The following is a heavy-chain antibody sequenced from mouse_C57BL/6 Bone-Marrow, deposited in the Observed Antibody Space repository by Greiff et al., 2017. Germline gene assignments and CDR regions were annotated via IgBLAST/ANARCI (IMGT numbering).Heavy chain of an antibody. J-gene: IGHJ4*01. CDR3: ARPMGGIYDGYYGAMDY. D-gene: IGHD2-3*01. CDR1: GYTFTDYN. CDR2: INPNNGGT. V-gene: IGHV1-22*01. Sequence: EVQLQQSGPELVKPGASVKMSCKASGYTFTDYNMHWVKQSHGKSLEWIGYINPNNGGTSYNQKFKGKATLTVNKSSSTAYMELRSLTSEDSAVYYCARPMGGIYDGYYGAMDYWGQGTSVTVSS.